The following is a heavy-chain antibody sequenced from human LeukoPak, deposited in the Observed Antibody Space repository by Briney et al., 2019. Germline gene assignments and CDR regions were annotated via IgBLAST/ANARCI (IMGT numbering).Heavy chain of an antibody. Sequence: GVSLRLSCAASGFTFSSYWMSWVRQAPGKGLEWVANIKQDGSEKYYVDSVKGRFTISRDNAKNSLYLQMNSLRAEDTAVYYCARVTYYDSSGYYSPDAFDIWGQGTMVTVSS. J-gene: IGHJ3*02. V-gene: IGHV3-7*01. CDR1: GFTFSSYW. D-gene: IGHD3-22*01. CDR2: IKQDGSEK. CDR3: ARVTYYDSSGYYSPDAFDI.